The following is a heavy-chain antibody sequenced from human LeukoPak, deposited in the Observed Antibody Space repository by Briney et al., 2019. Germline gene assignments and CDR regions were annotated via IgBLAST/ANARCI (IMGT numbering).Heavy chain of an antibody. CDR2: LSGSGGGK. Sequence: GGSLRLSCAVSGITLSNYGIRWVRQAPGKVLGWVAGLSGSGGGKNYADSVQVRFTISRDNPKNTLYLQMNSLRAEDTAVYFCARRGVVIRVFLVGFHKEAYYFDSWGQGALVTVSS. D-gene: IGHD3-10*01. V-gene: IGHV3-23*01. J-gene: IGHJ4*02. CDR1: GITLSNYG. CDR3: ARRGVVIRVFLVGFHKEAYYFDS.